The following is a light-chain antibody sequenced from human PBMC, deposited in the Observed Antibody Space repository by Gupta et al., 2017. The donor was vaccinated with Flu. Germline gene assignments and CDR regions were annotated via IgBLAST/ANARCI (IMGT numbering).Light chain of an antibody. V-gene: IGLV7-43*01. J-gene: IGLJ3*02. CDR3: LLYFRGGRGV. CDR1: TGAVTSDYS. Sequence: QTVVTQEPLVTVSPGGTVTLTCASSTGAVTSDYSPNWFQQRPGQAPRALIYGASYRHSWTPARFSGSLLGGKAALTLSGVQPEDEAAYYCLLYFRGGRGVFGGGTNLTVL. CDR2: GAS.